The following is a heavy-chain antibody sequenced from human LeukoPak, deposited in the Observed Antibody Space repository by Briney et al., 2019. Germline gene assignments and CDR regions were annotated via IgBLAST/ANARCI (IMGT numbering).Heavy chain of an antibody. CDR3: AGHHPRNTVDF. J-gene: IGHJ4*02. Sequence: SETLSLTCTVSGGSISSYYWSWIRQPPGKGLEWIGYIYYSGSTNYNPSLKSRVTISVDTSKNQFSLKLSSVAAADTAVYYCAGHHPRNTVDFWGQGTLVTVSS. D-gene: IGHD2/OR15-2a*01. V-gene: IGHV4-59*08. CDR1: GGSISSYY. CDR2: IYYSGST.